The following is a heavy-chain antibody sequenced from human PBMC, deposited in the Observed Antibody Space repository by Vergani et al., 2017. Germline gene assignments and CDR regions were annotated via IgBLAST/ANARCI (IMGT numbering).Heavy chain of an antibody. D-gene: IGHD5-18*01. J-gene: IGHJ4*02. CDR1: GYTFTDYF. CDR3: ARDLRQPSGLGYSYGYVDY. CDR2: ISAYNGNT. Sequence: QVQLVQSGAEVKKPGASVKVSCKASGYTFTDYFMHWVRQAPGQGLEWMGWISAYNGNTNYAQKLQGRVTMTTDTSTSTAYMELRSLRSDDTAVYYCARDLRQPSGLGYSYGYVDYWGQGTLVTVSS. V-gene: IGHV1-18*04.